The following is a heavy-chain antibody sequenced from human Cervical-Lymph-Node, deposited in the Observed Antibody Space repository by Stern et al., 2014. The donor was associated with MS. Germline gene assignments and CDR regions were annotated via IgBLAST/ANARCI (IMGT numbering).Heavy chain of an antibody. D-gene: IGHD5-12*01. J-gene: IGHJ2*01. Sequence: VQLVESGAEVKKPGASVKVSCKTSGDTFSNYAISWVRQAPGRGLEWMGGILPIFGTTNYAQKFQGRVAITADKATSTAYMELSSLRSEDTAVYFCATDGGGYEVLWGRGTLVTVSS. CDR3: ATDGGGYEVL. V-gene: IGHV1-69*06. CDR2: ILPIFGTT. CDR1: GDTFSNYA.